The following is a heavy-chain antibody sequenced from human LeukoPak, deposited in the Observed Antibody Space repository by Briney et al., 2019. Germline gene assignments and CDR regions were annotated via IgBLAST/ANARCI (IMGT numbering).Heavy chain of an antibody. D-gene: IGHD4-17*01. CDR1: GYTFTSYG. J-gene: IGHJ4*02. CDR2: ISAYNGNT. Sequence: ASVKVSCKASGYTFTSYGISWVRQAPGQGLEWMGWISAYNGNTNYAQKLQGRVTMTTDTSTSTAYMELRSLRSDDTAVYYCARTILMIDYGDYNGAWRAGPNDYWGQGTLVTVSS. CDR3: ARTILMIDYGDYNGAWRAGPNDY. V-gene: IGHV1-18*01.